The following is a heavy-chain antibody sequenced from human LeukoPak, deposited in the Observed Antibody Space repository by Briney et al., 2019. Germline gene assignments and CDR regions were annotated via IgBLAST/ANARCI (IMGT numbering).Heavy chain of an antibody. D-gene: IGHD3-3*01. CDR3: ARSGNGYYRPFDD. V-gene: IGHV5-51*01. J-gene: IGHJ4*02. CDR1: GYSFTSYW. CDR2: IYPGDSDT. Sequence: GESLKISCKGSGYSFTSYWIAWVRQMSGKGLEWMGIIYPGDSDTRYSPSFQGQVTISADKSISTAYLQWSSLKASDTAMYYCARSGNGYYRPFDDWGQGTLVAVSS.